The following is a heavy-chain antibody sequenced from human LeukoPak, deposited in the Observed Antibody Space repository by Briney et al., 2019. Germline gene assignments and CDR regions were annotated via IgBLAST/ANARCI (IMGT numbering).Heavy chain of an antibody. Sequence: SETLSLTCTVSGGSISSYYWSWIRQPPGKGLEWIGYIYYSGSTNYNPSLKSRVTISVDTSKNQFSLKLSSVTAADTAVYYCARFTSYGYHADAFDIWGQGTMVTVSS. CDR2: IYYSGST. V-gene: IGHV4-59*01. CDR3: ARFTSYGYHADAFDI. D-gene: IGHD5-18*01. J-gene: IGHJ3*02. CDR1: GGSISSYY.